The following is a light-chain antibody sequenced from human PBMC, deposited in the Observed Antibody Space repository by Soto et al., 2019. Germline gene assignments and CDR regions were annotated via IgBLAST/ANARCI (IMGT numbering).Light chain of an antibody. Sequence: VRMTQSPASVSASVGDRVTITCRASQSISSYLNWYQQKPGKAPNLLIYTASSLESGVPSRFSGSGSGTDFTLTITSLQPEDFATYFCQQVESYPSTFGGGTKVDIK. CDR2: TAS. CDR1: QSISSY. J-gene: IGKJ4*01. CDR3: QQVESYPST. V-gene: IGKV1-39*01.